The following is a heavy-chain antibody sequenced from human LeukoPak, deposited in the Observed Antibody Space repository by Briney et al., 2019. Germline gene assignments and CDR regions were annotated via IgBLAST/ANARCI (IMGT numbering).Heavy chain of an antibody. Sequence: GASVKVSCKASGGTFSSYAISWVRQAPGQGLEWMGGIIPIFGTANYAQKFQGRVTITADESTSTAYMELSSLRSEDTAVYYCARDLTYSSSWYVPYYYYGMDVWGQGTTVTVSS. CDR2: IIPIFGTA. CDR3: ARDLTYSSSWYVPYYYYGMDV. J-gene: IGHJ6*02. CDR1: GGTFSSYA. D-gene: IGHD6-13*01. V-gene: IGHV1-69*13.